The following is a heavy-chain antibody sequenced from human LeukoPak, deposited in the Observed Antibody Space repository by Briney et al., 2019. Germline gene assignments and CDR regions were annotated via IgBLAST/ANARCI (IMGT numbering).Heavy chain of an antibody. CDR1: GYIVTSYW. V-gene: IGHV5-51*01. CDR2: IYPGDSDT. D-gene: IGHD2-15*01. CDR3: ARDGGVVVVAATPTGYYGMDV. Sequence: GVPLKISCNGSGYIVTSYWIGWVRQMPAKGLEWMGIIYPGDSDTRYSPSFQGQVTISAAKSISTAYLQWSSMKASDTAMYYCARDGGVVVVAATPTGYYGMDVWGQGTTVTVSS. J-gene: IGHJ6*02.